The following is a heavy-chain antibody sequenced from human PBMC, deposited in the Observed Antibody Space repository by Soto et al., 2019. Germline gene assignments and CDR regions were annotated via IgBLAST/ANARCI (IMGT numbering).Heavy chain of an antibody. D-gene: IGHD3-9*01. CDR1: GGSXSRYY. V-gene: IGHV4-59*01. J-gene: IGHJ6*03. CDR2: IYYSGST. CDR3: ARNFDWSPGQYYYYYYMDV. Sequence: PETLSLTCTVSGGSXSRYYWSWILQPPGKGLEWIGYIYYSGSTNYNPSLKSRVTISVDTSKNQFSLKLSSVTAADTAVYYCARNFDWSPGQYYYYYYMDVWGKGTTVTVSS.